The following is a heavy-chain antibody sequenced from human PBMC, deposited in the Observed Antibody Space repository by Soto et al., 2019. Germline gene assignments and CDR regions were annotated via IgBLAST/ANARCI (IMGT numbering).Heavy chain of an antibody. CDR3: ARRLEQWLVPRDAFDI. CDR2: IDPSDSYT. D-gene: IGHD6-19*01. Sequence: GESLKVSCKGSGYSFTSYWISWVRQMPGKGLEWMGRIDPSDSYTNYSPSFQGHVTISADKSISTAYLQWSSLKASDTAMYYCARRLEQWLVPRDAFDIWGPATMVTVS. CDR1: GYSFTSYW. J-gene: IGHJ3*02. V-gene: IGHV5-10-1*01.